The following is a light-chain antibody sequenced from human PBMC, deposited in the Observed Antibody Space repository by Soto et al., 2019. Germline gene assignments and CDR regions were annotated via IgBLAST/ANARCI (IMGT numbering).Light chain of an antibody. CDR1: SSNIGSNY. V-gene: IGLV1-47*01. J-gene: IGLJ1*01. CDR3: AAWDDSSYV. CDR2: RNN. Sequence: QSVLTQPPSASGTPGQRVTISCSGSSSNIGSNYVYWYQRLPGTAPKLLIYRNNQRPSGVPDRFSGSKSGTSASLAISGLRSEDEADYYCAAWDDSSYVFGTGTKVTVL.